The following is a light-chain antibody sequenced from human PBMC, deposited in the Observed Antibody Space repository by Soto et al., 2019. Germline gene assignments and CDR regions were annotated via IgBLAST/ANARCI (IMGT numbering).Light chain of an antibody. Sequence: QSVLTQPPSVSAAPGQKVTISFAGSSSNIGNNYVSWYQQLPGTAPKLLIYENNKRPSGIPDRFSGSKSGTSATLGITGLQTGDEDDYYCGTWDSSLSAVVFGGGTKLTVL. V-gene: IGLV1-51*02. J-gene: IGLJ2*01. CDR1: SSNIGNNY. CDR3: GTWDSSLSAVV. CDR2: ENN.